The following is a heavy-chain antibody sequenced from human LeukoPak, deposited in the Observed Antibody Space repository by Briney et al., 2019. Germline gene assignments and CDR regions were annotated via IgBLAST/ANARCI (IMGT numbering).Heavy chain of an antibody. CDR3: ASQVAYCGGDCYFTFDP. J-gene: IGHJ5*02. V-gene: IGHV3-48*02. D-gene: IGHD2-21*02. CDR1: GFTFSSYS. CDR2: ISSSSSTI. Sequence: PGGSLRLSCAASGFTFSSYSMNWVRQAPGKGLEWVSYISSSSSTIYYADSVKGRFTISRDNAKNSLYLQMNSLRDEDTAVYYCASQVAYCGGDCYFTFDPWGQGTLVTVSS.